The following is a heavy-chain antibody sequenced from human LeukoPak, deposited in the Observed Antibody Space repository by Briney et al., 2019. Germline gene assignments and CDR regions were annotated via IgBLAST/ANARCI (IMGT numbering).Heavy chain of an antibody. V-gene: IGHV1-3*01. J-gene: IGHJ4*02. CDR2: INAGNGNT. CDR3: ARVVVSFGEFYDY. D-gene: IGHD3-10*01. CDR1: GYTLTSYV. Sequence: GASVKVSCKASGYTLTSYVMYWVRQAPGQRLEWMGWINAGNGNTKYSQKFQGRVTITRDISASTAYMELSSLRSEDTAVYYCARVVVSFGEFYDYWGQGTLVTVSS.